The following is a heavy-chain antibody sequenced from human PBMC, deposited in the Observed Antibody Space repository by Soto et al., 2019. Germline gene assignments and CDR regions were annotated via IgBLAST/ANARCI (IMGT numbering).Heavy chain of an antibody. Sequence: SQTLSLTCSVSGGSNSSYYWSWIRQPAGKGLERIGRIYTRRTTNYNPSLKSRVTMSVDTSKNQFSLNLSSVTAGDMALYYCARSEVGCSGGSCYSAKYYGMGVWRQETTVRVSS. D-gene: IGHD2-15*01. CDR3: ARSEVGCSGGSCYSAKYYGMGV. J-gene: IGHJ6*02. V-gene: IGHV4-4*07. CDR2: IYTRRTT. CDR1: GGSNSSYY.